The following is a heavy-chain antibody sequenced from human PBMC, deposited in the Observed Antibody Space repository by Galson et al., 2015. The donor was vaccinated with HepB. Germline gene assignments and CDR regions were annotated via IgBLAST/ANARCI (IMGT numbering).Heavy chain of an antibody. Sequence: SVKVSCKASGYTFTGYYMHWVRQAPGQGLEWMGRINPNSGGTNYAQKFQGRVTMTRDTSISTAYMELSRLRSDDTAVYYCARTPSPHCTGGVCRFRYFDLWGRGTLVTVSS. CDR1: GYTFTGYY. J-gene: IGHJ2*01. CDR3: ARTPSPHCTGGVCRFRYFDL. CDR2: INPNSGGT. V-gene: IGHV1-2*06. D-gene: IGHD2-8*02.